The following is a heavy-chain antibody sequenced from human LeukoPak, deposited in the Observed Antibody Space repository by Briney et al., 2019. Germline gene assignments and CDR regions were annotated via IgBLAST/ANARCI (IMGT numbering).Heavy chain of an antibody. Sequence: SSETLSLTCTVSGGSIGSNYWTWIRQPPGKGLEYIGYIYYTGGTNYNPSLKSRVTISVDTSKNQFSLKLSSVTAADTAVYYCASTYYYYGMDVWGQGTTVTVSS. CDR3: ASTYYYYGMDV. J-gene: IGHJ6*02. CDR1: GGSIGSNY. V-gene: IGHV4-59*12. CDR2: IYYTGGT.